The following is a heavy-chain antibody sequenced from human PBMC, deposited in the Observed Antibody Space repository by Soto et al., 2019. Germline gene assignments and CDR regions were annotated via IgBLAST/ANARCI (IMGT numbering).Heavy chain of an antibody. D-gene: IGHD1-20*01. CDR2: INPSGGST. CDR3: ARDPGITGTNSHFDY. J-gene: IGHJ4*02. V-gene: IGHV1-46*01. CDR1: GYTFTSYY. Sequence: RWASVKVSCKASGYTFTSYYMHWVRQAPGQGLEWMGIINPSGGSTSYAQKFQGRVTMTRDTSTSTVYMELSSLRSEDTAVYYCARDPGITGTNSHFDYWGQGTLLTVSS.